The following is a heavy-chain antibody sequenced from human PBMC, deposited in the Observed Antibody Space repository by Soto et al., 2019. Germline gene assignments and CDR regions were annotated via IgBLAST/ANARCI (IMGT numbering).Heavy chain of an antibody. D-gene: IGHD6-13*01. CDR3: ARDLEAAVPGAFYYYYYGMDV. V-gene: IGHV3-30-3*01. J-gene: IGHJ6*02. CDR1: GFTFSSYA. CDR2: ISYDGSNK. Sequence: GGSLRLSXAASGFTFSSYAMHWVRQAPGKGLEWVAVISYDGSNKYYADSVKGRFTISRDNSKNTLYLQMNSLRAEDTAVYYCARDLEAAVPGAFYYYYYGMDVWGQGTTVTVSS.